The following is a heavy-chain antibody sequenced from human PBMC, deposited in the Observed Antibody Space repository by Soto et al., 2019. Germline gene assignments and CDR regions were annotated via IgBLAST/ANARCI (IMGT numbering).Heavy chain of an antibody. J-gene: IGHJ3*02. CDR1: GFTFSSYS. CDR2: ISSSSSYI. CDR3: ARETYCSSTSCYVSNDAFDI. D-gene: IGHD2-2*01. V-gene: IGHV3-21*01. Sequence: GGSMRLSCAASGFTFSSYSMNCVRQAPGKGLEWVSSISSSSSYIHYADSVKGRFTISRDNAKNSLYLQMNSLRAEDTAVYYCARETYCSSTSCYVSNDAFDIWGQGTMVTVSS.